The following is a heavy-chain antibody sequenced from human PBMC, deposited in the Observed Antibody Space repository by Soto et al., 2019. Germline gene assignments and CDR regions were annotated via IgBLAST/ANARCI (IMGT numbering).Heavy chain of an antibody. CDR2: IYYSGST. CDR3: ARRYSSGYLWNWFDP. D-gene: IGHD6-25*01. CDR1: GGSISSSSYY. J-gene: IGHJ5*02. Sequence: QLQLQESGPGLVKPSETLSLTCTVSGGSISSSSYYWGWIRQPPGKGLEWIGSIYYSGSTYYNPSLKSRLTISVDTSKNHFSPNLSSVTAADTAVYYCARRYSSGYLWNWFDPWGQGTLVTVSS. V-gene: IGHV4-39*02.